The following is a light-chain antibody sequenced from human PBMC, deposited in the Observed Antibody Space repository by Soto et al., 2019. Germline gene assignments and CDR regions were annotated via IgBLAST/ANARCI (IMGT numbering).Light chain of an antibody. Sequence: QSVLTQPPSASATPGQRVTISCSGGSSNIGTYTVNWYQQVPGTAPKLLIYNDNQRPSGVPDRFSGAKSGTSASLAISGLQSGDKSDYYCAAWDDSLNGLLVGGGTKLTVL. J-gene: IGLJ2*01. V-gene: IGLV1-44*01. CDR2: NDN. CDR1: SSNIGTYT. CDR3: AAWDDSLNGLL.